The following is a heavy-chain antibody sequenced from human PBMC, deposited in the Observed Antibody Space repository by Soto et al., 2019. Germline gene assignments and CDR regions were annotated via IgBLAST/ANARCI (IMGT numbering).Heavy chain of an antibody. CDR3: AKEGCVAAAGAHNCYDGRDV. Sequence: PGGSLRLSCAASGFTFSDFGMHWVRQAPGKGLEWVAIISYDGDNRYYADSVKGRFSISRDNSKNTVYLQMNSLRTEDTAIYYCAKEGCVAAAGAHNCYDGRDVWGQGTTVTVSS. CDR2: ISYDGDNR. V-gene: IGHV3-30*18. D-gene: IGHD6-13*01. J-gene: IGHJ6*02. CDR1: GFTFSDFG.